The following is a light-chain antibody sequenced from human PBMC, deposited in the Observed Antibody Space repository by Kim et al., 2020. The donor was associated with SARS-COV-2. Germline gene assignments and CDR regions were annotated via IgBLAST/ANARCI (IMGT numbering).Light chain of an antibody. CDR3: AAWDDSLTGGV. CDR1: SSNIGNNY. V-gene: IGLV1-47*01. CDR2: RND. J-gene: IGLJ2*01. Sequence: GQRVPISCSGSSSNIGNNYVYWYQQLPRTAPKLLIYRNDQRPSGVPDRFSGSKSGTSASLAISGLRSEDEADYYCAAWDDSLTGGVFGGGTQLTVL.